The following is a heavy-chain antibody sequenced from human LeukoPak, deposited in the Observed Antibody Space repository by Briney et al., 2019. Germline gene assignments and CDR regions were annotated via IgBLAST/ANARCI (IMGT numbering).Heavy chain of an antibody. CDR3: AKGPDYDFWSGFPHFDY. V-gene: IGHV3-30-3*01. Sequence: GGSLRLSCAASGFTFSSYAMHWVRQAPGKGLEWVAVISYDGSNKYYADSVKGRFTISRDNSKNTLYLQMNSLRAEDTAVYYCAKGPDYDFWSGFPHFDYWGQGTLVTVSS. J-gene: IGHJ4*02. CDR2: ISYDGSNK. D-gene: IGHD3-3*01. CDR1: GFTFSSYA.